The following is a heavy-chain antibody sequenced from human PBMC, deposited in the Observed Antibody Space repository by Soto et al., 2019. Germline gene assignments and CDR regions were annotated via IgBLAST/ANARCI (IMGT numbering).Heavy chain of an antibody. Sequence: QVQLQESGPGLVKPSQTLSLTCTVSGGSISSGGYYWSWIRQHPGKGLEWIGYIYYSGSTYYNPSLKRRVTISVDTSKIQFSLKLSSVTAADTAVYYCARDPGYYYDSSGYRMVYFDYWGQGTLVTVSS. CDR1: GGSISSGGYY. V-gene: IGHV4-31*03. D-gene: IGHD3-22*01. J-gene: IGHJ4*02. CDR2: IYYSGST. CDR3: ARDPGYYYDSSGYRMVYFDY.